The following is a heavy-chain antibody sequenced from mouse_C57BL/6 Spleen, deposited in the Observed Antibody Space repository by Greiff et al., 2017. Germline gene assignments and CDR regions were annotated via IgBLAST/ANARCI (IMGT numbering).Heavy chain of an antibody. CDR1: GYTFTSYW. V-gene: IGHV1-52*01. D-gene: IGHD3-3*01. Sequence: QVQLQQPGAELVRPGSSVKLSCKASGYTFTSYWMHWVKQRPIQGLEWIGNIDPSDSETHYNQKFKDKATLTVDKSSSTAYMQLSSLTSEDSAVYYCAREGGWEYYCDYWGQGTTLTVSS. CDR3: AREGGWEYYCDY. J-gene: IGHJ2*01. CDR2: IDPSDSET.